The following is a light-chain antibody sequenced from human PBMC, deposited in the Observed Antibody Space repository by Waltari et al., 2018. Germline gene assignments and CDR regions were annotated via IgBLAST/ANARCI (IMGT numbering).Light chain of an antibody. V-gene: IGLV3-21*02. Sequence: SYVVTQPPSVSVAPGQTATITSEGDNIRSKNVNWYQQEPGQAPVVVVYDDSDRPSGIPERFSGSNSGNTATLTISRVEAGDEADYYCQVWDPNSDRQVFGGGTKLTVL. CDR3: QVWDPNSDRQV. CDR1: NIRSKN. J-gene: IGLJ2*01. CDR2: DDS.